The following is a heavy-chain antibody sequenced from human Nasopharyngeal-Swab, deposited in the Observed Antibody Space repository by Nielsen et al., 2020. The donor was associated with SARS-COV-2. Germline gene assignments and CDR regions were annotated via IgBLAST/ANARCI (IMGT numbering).Heavy chain of an antibody. D-gene: IGHD1-26*01. J-gene: IGHJ4*02. V-gene: IGHV3-30*18. CDR1: GFTFSSYG. Sequence: GESLKISCASSGFTFSSYGMHWARQAPGKGLEWVAVISYDGSNKYYADFLKGRFTISRDNPKNTLYLQINSLRAEDTAVYYCAKTRGSGSYPYFEYWGQGTLVTVSS. CDR3: AKTRGSGSYPYFEY. CDR2: ISYDGSNK.